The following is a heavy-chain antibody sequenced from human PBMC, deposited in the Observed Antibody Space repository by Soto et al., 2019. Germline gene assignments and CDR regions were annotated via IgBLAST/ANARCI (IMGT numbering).Heavy chain of an antibody. CDR1: GFTFSSYS. V-gene: IGHV3-21*01. Sequence: PGGSLRLSCAASGFTFSSYSMDWVRQAPGKGLEWVSSISSSSSYIYYADSVKGRFTISRDNAKNSLYLQMNSLRAEDTAVYYCARDWRDYYYYYGMDVWGQGTTVTVSS. CDR2: ISSSSSYI. CDR3: ARDWRDYYYYYGMDV. J-gene: IGHJ6*02.